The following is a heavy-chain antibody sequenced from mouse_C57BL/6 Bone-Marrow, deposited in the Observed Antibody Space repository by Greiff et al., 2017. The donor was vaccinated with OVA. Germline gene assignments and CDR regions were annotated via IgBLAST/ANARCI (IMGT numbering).Heavy chain of an antibody. J-gene: IGHJ2*01. Sequence: VQLQQSGAELVRPGASVKLSCTASGFNIKDDYMHWVKQRPEQGLEWIGWIDPENGDTEYASKFQGKATITADTSSNTAYLQLSSLTSEDTAVKYWNTMRKQKLDYWGQGTTLTVAS. CDR3: NTMRKQKLDY. D-gene: IGHD1-3*01. CDR2: IDPENGDT. V-gene: IGHV14-4*01. CDR1: GFNIKDDY.